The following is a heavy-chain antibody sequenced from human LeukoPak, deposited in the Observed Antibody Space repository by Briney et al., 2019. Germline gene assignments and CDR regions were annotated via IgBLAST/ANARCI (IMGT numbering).Heavy chain of an antibody. D-gene: IGHD3-10*01. CDR1: GYTFTGYY. CDR3: ARDLSRLLWFGELLDH. J-gene: IGHJ4*02. V-gene: IGHV1-2*02. Sequence: GASVKVSCKASGYTFTGYYMHWVRQAPGQGLEWMGWINPNSGGTNYAQKFQGRVTMTRDTSISTAYMELSRLRSDDTAVYYCARDLSRLLWFGELLDHWGQGTLVTVSS. CDR2: INPNSGGT.